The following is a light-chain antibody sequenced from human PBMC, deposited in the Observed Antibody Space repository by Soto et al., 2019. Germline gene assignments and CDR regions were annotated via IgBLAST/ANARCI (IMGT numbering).Light chain of an antibody. V-gene: IGKV3-15*01. J-gene: IGKJ2*01. Sequence: EIVMTQSPATLSVSPGERATLPCRASQSVSSNLAWYRQKPGQSPRLLIYGASTRATGIPARFSGSGSGTDFILTISSLQSEDFAVYYCQQYNNWPPVTFGQGTKLEI. CDR2: GAS. CDR1: QSVSSN. CDR3: QQYNNWPPVT.